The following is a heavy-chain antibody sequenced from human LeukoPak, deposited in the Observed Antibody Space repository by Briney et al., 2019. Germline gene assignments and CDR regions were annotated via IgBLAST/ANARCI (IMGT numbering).Heavy chain of an antibody. CDR2: IKQDGSEK. V-gene: IGHV3-7*01. CDR3: ARDRQGNWFDP. Sequence: GGSLRLSCAASGFTFSVYWMTWVRQAPGKGLEWVANIKQDGSEKYYVDSVKGRFTISRDNAKNSLYLQMNSLRAEDTAVYYCARDRQGNWFDPWGQGTLVTVSS. J-gene: IGHJ5*02. CDR1: GFTFSVYW. D-gene: IGHD6-6*01.